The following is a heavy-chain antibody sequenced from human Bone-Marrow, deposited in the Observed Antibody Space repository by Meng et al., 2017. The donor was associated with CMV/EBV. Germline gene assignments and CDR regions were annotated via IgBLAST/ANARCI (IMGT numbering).Heavy chain of an antibody. V-gene: IGHV4-59*01. D-gene: IGHD3-16*02. CDR2: IYYSGST. J-gene: IGHJ5*02. Sequence: SETLSLTCTVSGGSFSSYYWSWIRQPPGKGLEWIGYIYYSGSTNYNPSLKSRVTISVDTSKNQFSLKLSSVTAADTAVYYCARVNRFGKGNWCDPWGQGTLVTVSS. CDR1: GGSFSSYY. CDR3: ARVNRFGKGNWCDP.